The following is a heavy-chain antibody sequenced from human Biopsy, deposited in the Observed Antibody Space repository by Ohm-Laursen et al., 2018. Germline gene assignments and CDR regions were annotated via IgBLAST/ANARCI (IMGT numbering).Heavy chain of an antibody. CDR1: GATFSSIG. CDR3: ARTFGESFYGLSCDP. J-gene: IGHJ5*02. V-gene: IGHV1-69*04. Sequence: SSVKVSCKASGATFSSIGITWVRQVPGQGLEWMGRISPISDTAHYAQKFQGRITISADKSTGTAFMELSSLRSEDTAVYYCARTFGESFYGLSCDPWGQGSLVTVSS. D-gene: IGHD2/OR15-2a*01. CDR2: ISPISDTA.